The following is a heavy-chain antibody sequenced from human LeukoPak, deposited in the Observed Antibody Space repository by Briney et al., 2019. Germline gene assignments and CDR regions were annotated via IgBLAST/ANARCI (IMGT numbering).Heavy chain of an antibody. CDR2: ISSSSSTI. D-gene: IGHD4-17*01. V-gene: IGHV3-48*04. Sequence: GGSLRLSCAASGFTFSDYAMNWVRQAPGKGLEWVSYISSSSSTIYYADSVKGRFTISRGNAKNSLYLQMNSLRAEDTAVYYCARESTVTTIPPDYWGQGTLVTVSS. CDR1: GFTFSDYA. CDR3: ARESTVTTIPPDY. J-gene: IGHJ4*02.